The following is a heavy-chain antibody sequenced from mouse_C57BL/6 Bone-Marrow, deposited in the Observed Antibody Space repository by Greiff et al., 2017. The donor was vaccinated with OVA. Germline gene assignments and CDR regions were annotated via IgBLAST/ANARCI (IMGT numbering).Heavy chain of an antibody. CDR2: INPNNGGT. D-gene: IGHD3-2*02. J-gene: IGHJ4*01. CDR1: GYTFTDYN. CDR3: AALAQAPYYAMDY. V-gene: IGHV1-22*01. Sequence: EVQLQQSGPELVKPGASVKMSCKASGYTFTDYNMHWVKQSHGKSLEWIGYINPNNGGTSYNQKFKGKATLTVNKSSSTAYMELRSLTSEDSAVYYCAALAQAPYYAMDYWGQGTSVTVSS.